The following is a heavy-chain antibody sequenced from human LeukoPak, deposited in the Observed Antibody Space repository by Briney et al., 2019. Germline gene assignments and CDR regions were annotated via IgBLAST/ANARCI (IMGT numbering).Heavy chain of an antibody. CDR2: MNPNSGNT. J-gene: IGHJ4*02. CDR3: AISLNYGSGSPLDY. CDR1: GYTFTSYD. D-gene: IGHD3-10*01. Sequence: ASVKVSCKASGYTFTSYDINWVRQATGQGLEWMGWMNPNSGNTGYAQKFQGRVTMTRNTSISTAYVELSSLRSEDTAVYYCAISLNYGSGSPLDYWGQGTLVTVSS. V-gene: IGHV1-8*01.